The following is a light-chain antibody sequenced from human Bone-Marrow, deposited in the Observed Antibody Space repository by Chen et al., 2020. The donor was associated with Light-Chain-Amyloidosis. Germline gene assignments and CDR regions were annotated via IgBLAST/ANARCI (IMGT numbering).Light chain of an antibody. Sequence: SYELTQPPSVSVSPGQTARITCSGDDLPTKYAYGYQQEPGQAPVLVIPRDTERPSGISERFSGSSSGTTAMLTISGVQAEDEADYHCQSADSSGTYEVIFGGGTKLTVL. CDR2: RDT. V-gene: IGLV3-25*03. CDR3: QSADSSGTYEVI. CDR1: DLPTKY. J-gene: IGLJ2*01.